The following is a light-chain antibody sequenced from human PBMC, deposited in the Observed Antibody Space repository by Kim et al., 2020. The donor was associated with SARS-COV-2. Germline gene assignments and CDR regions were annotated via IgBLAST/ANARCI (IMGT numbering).Light chain of an antibody. CDR1: QSISSY. CDR2: TAS. V-gene: IGKV1-39*01. Sequence: DIQMTQSPSSLSASVGDRVTITCRASQSISSYLNWYQQKPGKAPKLLIYTASSLQSGVPSRFSGSGSGTEFTLTISSLQPDDFATYYCQQYDSSSRTFGQGTKVDIK. CDR3: QQYDSSSRT. J-gene: IGKJ1*01.